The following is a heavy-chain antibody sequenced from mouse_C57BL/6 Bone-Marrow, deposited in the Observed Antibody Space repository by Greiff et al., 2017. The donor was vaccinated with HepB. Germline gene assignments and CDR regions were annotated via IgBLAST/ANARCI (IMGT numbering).Heavy chain of an antibody. CDR3: ANYPAYFDY. J-gene: IGHJ2*01. D-gene: IGHD1-1*01. V-gene: IGHV1-81*01. CDR2: IYPRSGNT. Sequence: VQLVESGAELARPGASVKLSCKASGYTFTSYGISWVKQRTGQGLEWIGEIYPRSGNTYYNEKFKGKATMTADKSSSTAYMELRSLTSEDSAVYFCANYPAYFDYWGQGTTLTVSS. CDR1: GYTFTSYG.